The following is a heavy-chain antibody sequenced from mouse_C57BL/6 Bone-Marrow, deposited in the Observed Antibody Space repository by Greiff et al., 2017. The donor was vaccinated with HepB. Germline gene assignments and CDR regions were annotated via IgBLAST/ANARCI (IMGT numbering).Heavy chain of an antibody. V-gene: IGHV1-64*01. CDR3: ARRYDYPYYFDY. J-gene: IGHJ2*01. CDR1: GYTFTSYW. D-gene: IGHD2-4*01. Sequence: VQLQQPGAELVKPGASVKLSCKASGYTFTSYWMHWVKQRPGQGLEWIGMIHPNSGSTNYNEKFKSKATLTVDKSSSTAYMQLSSLTSEDSAVYYCARRYDYPYYFDYWGQGTTLTVSS. CDR2: IHPNSGST.